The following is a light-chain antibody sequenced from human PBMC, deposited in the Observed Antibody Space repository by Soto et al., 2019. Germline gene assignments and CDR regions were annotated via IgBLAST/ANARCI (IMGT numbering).Light chain of an antibody. CDR1: QSVSSN. CDR3: QQYHKWPLT. J-gene: IGKJ4*01. V-gene: IGKV3-15*01. CDR2: DAS. Sequence: EIVMTQSPATLSVSPGERATLSCRASQSVSSNLAWYQQKPGQAHRLLIYDASTRATGIPARFGGSGSGTEFILTISSLQSEDFAVYYCQQYHKWPLTFGGGTKVEI.